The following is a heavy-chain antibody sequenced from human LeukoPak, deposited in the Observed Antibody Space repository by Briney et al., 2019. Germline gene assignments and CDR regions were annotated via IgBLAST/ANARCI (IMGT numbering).Heavy chain of an antibody. J-gene: IGHJ4*02. V-gene: IGHV1-69*06. CDR1: GGTFISYA. CDR3: ARAHYGDYVLVDY. Sequence: GAPVKVSCKASGGTFISYAISWVRQAPGQGLEWMGGIIPIFGTANYAQKFQGRVTITADKSTSTAYMELSSLRSEDTAVYYCARAHYGDYVLVDYWGQGTLVTVSS. D-gene: IGHD4-17*01. CDR2: IIPIFGTA.